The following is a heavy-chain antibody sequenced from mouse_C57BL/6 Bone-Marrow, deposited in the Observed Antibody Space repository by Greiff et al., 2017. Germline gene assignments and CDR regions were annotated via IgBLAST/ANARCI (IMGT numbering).Heavy chain of an antibody. CDR3: VREGPGGWFAY. J-gene: IGHJ3*01. Sequence: EVKLVESGGGLVQPKGSLKLSCAASGFTFTTYSMHWVRQAPGPGLEWVARIRSKSSNYATYYADSVKARFTISRDDSQSMLYLQMNNQKTEDTAMCYSVREGPGGWFAYWGQGTLVTVSA. V-gene: IGHV10-3*01. CDR2: IRSKSSNYAT. CDR1: GFTFTTYS.